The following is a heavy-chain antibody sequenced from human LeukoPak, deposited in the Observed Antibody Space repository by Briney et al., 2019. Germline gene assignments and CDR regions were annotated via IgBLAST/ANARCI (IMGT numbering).Heavy chain of an antibody. Sequence: GSSVKVSCKASGGTFSSYAISWVRQAPGQGLEWMGGIIPIFGTANYAQKFQGRVTITADESTSTAYMELSSLRSEDTAVYYCALLPADYDSSGSFDYWGQGTLVTVSS. D-gene: IGHD3-22*01. CDR1: GGTFSSYA. V-gene: IGHV1-69*01. J-gene: IGHJ4*02. CDR3: ALLPADYDSSGSFDY. CDR2: IIPIFGTA.